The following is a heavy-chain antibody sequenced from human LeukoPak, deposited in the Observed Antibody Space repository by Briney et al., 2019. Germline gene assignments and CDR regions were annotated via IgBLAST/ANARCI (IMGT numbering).Heavy chain of an antibody. V-gene: IGHV1-69*05. CDR1: GGTFSSYA. CDR3: ARGRLGMDYDSRRVFDY. Sequence: SVKVSCKASGGTFSSYAISWVRQAPGQGLEWMGRIIPIFGTANYAQKFQGRVTITTDESTSTAYMELSSLRSEDTAVYYCARGRLGMDYDSRRVFDYWGQGTLVIVSS. CDR2: IIPIFGTA. D-gene: IGHD3-22*01. J-gene: IGHJ4*02.